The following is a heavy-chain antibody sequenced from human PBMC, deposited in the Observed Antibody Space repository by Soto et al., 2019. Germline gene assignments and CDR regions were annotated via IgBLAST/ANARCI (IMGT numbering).Heavy chain of an antibody. V-gene: IGHV5-51*01. D-gene: IGHD5-18*01. Sequence: GEARKISCRVSGYSFSTYWIGWGRQMSCTCLEWGGIIHPRDSETRYRMSSPGRVTISADRSINTACLQWSGLKASDTAMYDRARQGGPDTPMIIDYCGQQTLVTVSS. CDR3: ARQGGPDTPMIIDY. CDR1: GYSFSTYW. J-gene: IGHJ4*02. CDR2: IHPRDSET.